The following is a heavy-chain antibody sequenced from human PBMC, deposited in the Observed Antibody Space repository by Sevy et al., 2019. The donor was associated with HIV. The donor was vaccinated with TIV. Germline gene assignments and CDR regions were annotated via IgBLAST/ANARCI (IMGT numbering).Heavy chain of an antibody. Sequence: GGSLRLSCAASGFTFSSYGMHWVRQAPGKGLEWVAVIWYDGSNKYYADSVKGRFTISRDIAKNTLYLQMNSLRAEDTAVYYCARDLEFYDYGDYGPAFMPDYWGQGTLVTVSS. J-gene: IGHJ4*02. D-gene: IGHD4-17*01. CDR2: IWYDGSNK. CDR1: GFTFSSYG. V-gene: IGHV3-33*01. CDR3: ARDLEFYDYGDYGPAFMPDY.